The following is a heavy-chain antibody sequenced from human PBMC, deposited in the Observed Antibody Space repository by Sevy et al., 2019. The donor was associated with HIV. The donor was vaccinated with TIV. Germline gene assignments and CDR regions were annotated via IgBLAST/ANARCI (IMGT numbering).Heavy chain of an antibody. CDR3: ALERLSSDVAEYFQN. CDR1: GFTFNRYS. CDR2: ISFDATNK. V-gene: IGHV3-30-3*01. J-gene: IGHJ1*01. D-gene: IGHD1-1*01. Sequence: GGSLRLSCAASGFTFNRYSMHWVRQAPGKGLEWVATISFDATNKHYPDSVKGRFTISRDNFQKWLFLQMDSLRPEDTAVYYCALERLSSDVAEYFQNWGQGTLVTVSS.